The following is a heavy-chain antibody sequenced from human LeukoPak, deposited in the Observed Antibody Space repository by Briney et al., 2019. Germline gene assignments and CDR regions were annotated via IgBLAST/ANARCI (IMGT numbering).Heavy chain of an antibody. CDR2: INPRRGNT. CDR1: GYTFTSYY. D-gene: IGHD2-21*02. CDR3: AREMDGGDQDY. J-gene: IGHJ4*02. V-gene: IGHV1-46*03. Sequence: ASVKDSCKASGYTFTSYYMHWVRQAPGKGLEWMGIINPRRGNTNYEQKSQGRVTMTRDTSTSTVYMELSSLRSEDTAVYYCAREMDGGDQDYWGQGTLVTVSS.